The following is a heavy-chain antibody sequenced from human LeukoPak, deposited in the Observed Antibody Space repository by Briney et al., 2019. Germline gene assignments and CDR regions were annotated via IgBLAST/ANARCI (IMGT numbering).Heavy chain of an antibody. CDR3: ARQYCSSTSCHDY. CDR1: GGSISSYY. J-gene: IGHJ4*02. D-gene: IGHD2-2*01. V-gene: IGHV4-59*08. CDR2: IYYSGST. Sequence: SETLPLTCTVSGGSISSYYWSWIRQPPGKGLEWIGYIYYSGSTNYNPSLKSRVTISVDTSKNQFSLKLSSVTAADTAVYYCARQYCSSTSCHDYWGQGTLVTVSS.